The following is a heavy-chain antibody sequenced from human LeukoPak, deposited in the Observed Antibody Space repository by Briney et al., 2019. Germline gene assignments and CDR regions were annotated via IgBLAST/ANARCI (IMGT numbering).Heavy chain of an antibody. V-gene: IGHV4-59*08. CDR1: GGSISSYY. Sequence: KPSETLSLTCTVSGGSISSYYWSWIRQPPGKGLEWIGYIYYSGSTNYNPSLKSRVTISVDTSKNQFSLKLSSVTAADTAVYYCARVQQQLVLWFDPWGQGTLVTVSS. CDR3: ARVQQQLVLWFDP. J-gene: IGHJ5*02. CDR2: IYYSGST. D-gene: IGHD6-13*01.